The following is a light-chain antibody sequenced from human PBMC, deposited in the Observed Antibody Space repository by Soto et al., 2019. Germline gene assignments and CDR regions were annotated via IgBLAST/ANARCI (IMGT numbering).Light chain of an antibody. V-gene: IGKV1-9*01. CDR2: EAS. CDR1: QDISHY. CDR3: QQVKNNLPLT. Sequence: IPLTQSPSSLSASVGDRVTITCRASQDISHYVAWYQQKPGKAPKVLIYEASTLQSGVPSRFSGSGSGTDFTLTISSLQPEDFATYYCQQVKNNLPLTFGGGTTVEIK. J-gene: IGKJ4*01.